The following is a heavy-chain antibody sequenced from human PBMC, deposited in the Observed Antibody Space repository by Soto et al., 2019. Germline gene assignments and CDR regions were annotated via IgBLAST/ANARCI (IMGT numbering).Heavy chain of an antibody. V-gene: IGHV1-18*01. Sequence: VASVKVSCKASGYTFTSYGISWVRQAPGQGLEWMGWISAYNGNTNYAQKLQGRVTMTTDTSTSTAYMELRSLRSDDTAVYYCARGRGPVLRYFDWLYLFDPWGQGTLVTVSS. CDR2: ISAYNGNT. D-gene: IGHD3-9*01. CDR1: GYTFTSYG. J-gene: IGHJ5*02. CDR3: ARGRGPVLRYFDWLYLFDP.